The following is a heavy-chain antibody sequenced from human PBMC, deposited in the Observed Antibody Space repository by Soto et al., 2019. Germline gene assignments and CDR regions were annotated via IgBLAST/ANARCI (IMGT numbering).Heavy chain of an antibody. D-gene: IGHD4-17*01. J-gene: IGHJ4*02. CDR1: GGSFIGYY. CDR2: INHSGST. CDR3: ASGTDYGDYGFDY. V-gene: IGHV4-34*01. Sequence: SETLSLTCAVYGGSFIGYYCILIRHPPGKWLEWIGEINHSGSTNYNPSLKSRVTISVDTSKNQFSLKLSSVTAADTAVYYCASGTDYGDYGFDYWGQGTLVTVSS.